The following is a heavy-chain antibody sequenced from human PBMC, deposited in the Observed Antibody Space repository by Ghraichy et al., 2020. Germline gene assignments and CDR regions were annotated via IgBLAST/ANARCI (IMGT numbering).Heavy chain of an antibody. CDR3: ARKYCSSGSCYPDH. Sequence: GGSLRLSCAASGFTFSDYYMSWIRQAPGKGLEWVSYISGTGSTRHYADSVKGRLTISRDNAKNSLYLEMNSLRAEDTAVYYCARKYCSSGSCYPDHWGQGTLVTVSS. CDR2: ISGTGSTR. D-gene: IGHD2-15*01. CDR1: GFTFSDYY. V-gene: IGHV3-11*01. J-gene: IGHJ4*02.